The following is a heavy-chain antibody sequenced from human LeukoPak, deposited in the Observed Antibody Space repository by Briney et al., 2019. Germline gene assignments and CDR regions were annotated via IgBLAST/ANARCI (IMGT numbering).Heavy chain of an antibody. CDR2: IWYDGSNK. Sequence: PGGSLRLPCAASGFTFSSYGMHWVRQAPGKGLEWVAVIWYDGSNKYYADSVKGRFTISRDNSKNTLYLQMNSLRAEDTAVYYCAREAGYSYGSDLDYWGQGTLVTVSS. J-gene: IGHJ4*02. CDR3: AREAGYSYGSDLDY. D-gene: IGHD5-18*01. V-gene: IGHV3-33*01. CDR1: GFTFSSYG.